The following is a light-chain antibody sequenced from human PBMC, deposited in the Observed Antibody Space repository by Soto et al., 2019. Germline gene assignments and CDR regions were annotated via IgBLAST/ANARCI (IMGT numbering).Light chain of an antibody. CDR2: AAS. Sequence: DIQLTQSPSFLSASVGDRVTITCRASQGISSYLAWYQQKPGKAPKLLIYAASTLQSVVPSRFSGSGSGTESTLTISSLQPEVFATYSCQQLNTYLPFGGGTKVEIK. J-gene: IGKJ4*02. CDR1: QGISSY. V-gene: IGKV1-9*01. CDR3: QQLNTYLP.